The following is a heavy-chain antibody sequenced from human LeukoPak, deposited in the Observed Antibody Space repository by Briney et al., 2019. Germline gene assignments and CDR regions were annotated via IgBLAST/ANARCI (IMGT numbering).Heavy chain of an antibody. Sequence: PGRSLRLSCAASGFTFDDYAMHWVRQAPGKGLEWVSGISRNSGSIGYADSVKGRFTISRDNAKNSLYLQMNSLRAEDTALYYCARSYTYLGAFDIWGQGTMVTVSS. CDR2: ISRNSGSI. CDR1: GFTFDDYA. V-gene: IGHV3-9*01. CDR3: ARSYTYLGAFDI. J-gene: IGHJ3*02. D-gene: IGHD1-14*01.